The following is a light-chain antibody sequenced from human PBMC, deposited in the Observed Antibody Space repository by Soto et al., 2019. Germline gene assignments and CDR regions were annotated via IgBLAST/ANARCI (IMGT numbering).Light chain of an antibody. J-gene: IGKJ1*01. CDR3: QHYNSYSEA. Sequence: EVVMRQSPATLSVSPGEGATLSSRASQSVSSYLAWYQQKPGQAPRLLIYDASNRATGIPARFSGSGSGTEFTLTISSLQPDDFATYYCQHYNSYSEAFGQGTKVDIK. CDR2: DAS. CDR1: QSVSSY. V-gene: IGKV3D-15*01.